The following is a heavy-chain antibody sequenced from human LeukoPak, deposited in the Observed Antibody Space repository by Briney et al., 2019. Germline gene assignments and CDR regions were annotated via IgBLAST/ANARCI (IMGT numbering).Heavy chain of an antibody. J-gene: IGHJ4*02. V-gene: IGHV3-15*01. CDR3: TTEDY. CDR1: GFTFSNAW. Sequence: GGSLRLSCAASGFTFSNAWLIWVRQTPGKGLEWVGRIKTKSEGGTTDYAAPVKGRFTISRDVSKKMVYLQMNGLKAEDTAVYYCTTEDYWGQGTLVTVSS. CDR2: IKTKSEGGTT.